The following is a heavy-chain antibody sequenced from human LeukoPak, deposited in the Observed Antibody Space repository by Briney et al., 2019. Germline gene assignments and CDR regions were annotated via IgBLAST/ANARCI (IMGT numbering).Heavy chain of an antibody. CDR2: ISAYNGNR. J-gene: IGHJ4*02. Sequence: ASVKVSCKASGYTFRSYAISWVRQAPGQGLEWMGWISAYNGNRNYAQKLQGRVTMTTDTSTSTAYMELRSLRSDDTAVYYCARLIPQVVVPGAVDYWGQGTLVTVSS. CDR1: GYTFRSYA. D-gene: IGHD2-2*01. V-gene: IGHV1-18*01. CDR3: ARLIPQVVVPGAVDY.